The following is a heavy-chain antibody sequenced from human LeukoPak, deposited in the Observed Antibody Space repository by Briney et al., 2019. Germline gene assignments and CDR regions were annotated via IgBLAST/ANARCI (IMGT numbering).Heavy chain of an antibody. J-gene: IGHJ4*02. CDR3: ADLGDYAVG. V-gene: IGHV3-15*01. CDR1: GFTFRNAW. Sequence: PGGSLRLSCAASGFTFRNAWISWVRQAPGKGLEWVGRIKSRTDGGTTEYAAPVKGRFSISRDDSKNTLYLQINSLKTEDTAVYYCADLGDYAVGWGQGTLVTVS. CDR2: IKSRTDGGTT. D-gene: IGHD4-17*01.